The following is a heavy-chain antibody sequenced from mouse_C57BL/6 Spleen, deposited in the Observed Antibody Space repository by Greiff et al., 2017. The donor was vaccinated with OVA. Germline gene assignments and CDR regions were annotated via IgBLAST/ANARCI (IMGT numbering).Heavy chain of an antibody. CDR1: GFTFSSYA. CDR3: ARGGELRRYAMDY. D-gene: IGHD2-4*01. Sequence: EVKLMESGGGLVKPGGSLKLSCAASGFTFSSYAMSWVRQTPEKRLEWVATISDGGSYTYYPDNVKGRFTISRDNAKNNLYLQMSHLKSEDTAMYYCARGGELRRYAMDYWGQGTSVTVSS. V-gene: IGHV5-4*03. J-gene: IGHJ4*01. CDR2: ISDGGSYT.